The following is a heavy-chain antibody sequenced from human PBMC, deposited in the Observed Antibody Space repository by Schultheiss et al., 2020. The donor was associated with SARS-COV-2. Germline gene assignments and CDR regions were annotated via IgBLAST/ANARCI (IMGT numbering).Heavy chain of an antibody. J-gene: IGHJ4*02. Sequence: SETLSLTCTVSGGSISSYYWSWIRQPAGKGLEWIGRIYTSGSTNYNPSLKSRVTISVDTSKNQFSLKLSSVTAADTAVYYCARDRHIVVVPAATFDYWGQGTLVTVSS. V-gene: IGHV4-4*07. CDR2: IYTSGST. D-gene: IGHD2-2*01. CDR1: GGSISSYY. CDR3: ARDRHIVVVPAATFDY.